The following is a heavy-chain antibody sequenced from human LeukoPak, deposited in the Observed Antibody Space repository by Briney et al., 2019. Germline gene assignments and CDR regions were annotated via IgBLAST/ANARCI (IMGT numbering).Heavy chain of an antibody. V-gene: IGHV1-18*01. J-gene: IGHJ3*02. D-gene: IGHD3-3*01. CDR3: ARVHYDFWSGYYPDAFDI. Sequence: GASVKVSCKASGYTFTSYGISWVRQAPGQGLEWMGWISAYNGNTNYAQKLQGRVTMTTDTSTSTAYMELRSLRSDDTAVYYCARVHYDFWSGYYPDAFDIWGQGTMVTVSS. CDR1: GYTFTSYG. CDR2: ISAYNGNT.